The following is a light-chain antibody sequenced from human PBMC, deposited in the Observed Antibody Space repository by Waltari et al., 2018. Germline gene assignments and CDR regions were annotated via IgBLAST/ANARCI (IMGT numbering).Light chain of an antibody. J-gene: IGKJ2*01. CDR2: WAS. CDR3: HQYYTTPYT. CDR1: QSILYSSNHKNY. Sequence: DIVMTQSPDSLAVSLGERATFNCKSSQSILYSSNHKNYLAWYQQTPGQPPKLLIYWASTREAGVPDRFSGSGSGTDFTLTISSLQAEDVAVYYCHQYYTTPYTFGQGTKLEIK. V-gene: IGKV4-1*01.